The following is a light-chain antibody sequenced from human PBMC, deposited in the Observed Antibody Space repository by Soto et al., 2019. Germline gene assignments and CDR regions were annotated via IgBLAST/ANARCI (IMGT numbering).Light chain of an antibody. CDR2: GAS. J-gene: IGKJ1*01. CDR3: QQYGSSPSWT. Sequence: ETVMKQSLATLSLSPGESAILSCRASQSVSSSYLAWYQQKPGQAPRLLIYGASSRATGIPDRFSGSGSGTDFTPTTSRLLPEDYAVYYCQQYGSSPSWTFGQGTKLDI. CDR1: QSVSSSY. V-gene: IGKV3-20*01.